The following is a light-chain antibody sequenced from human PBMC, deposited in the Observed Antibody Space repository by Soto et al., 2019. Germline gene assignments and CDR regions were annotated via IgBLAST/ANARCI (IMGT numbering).Light chain of an antibody. CDR1: QSVRSSY. CDR2: GAS. J-gene: IGKJ2*01. V-gene: IGKV3-20*01. CDR3: QQYSSSPYT. Sequence: EILLTQSPGTLSLSPGERATLSCRASQSVRSSYLAWYQQKPGQAPRLLIHGASGRATGIPDRFSGSGSGTDFTLTISRLEPEDFAVYYCQQYSSSPYTFGQGTKLEI.